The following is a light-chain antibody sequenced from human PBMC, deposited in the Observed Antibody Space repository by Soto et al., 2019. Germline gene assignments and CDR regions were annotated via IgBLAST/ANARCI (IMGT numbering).Light chain of an antibody. Sequence: QAVVTQPPSASGSPGQSVTISCTGTSNDVGGYNYVSWYQQYPGKAPKLIIYEVTKRPSGVPDRFSGSKSGNTASLTVSGLQAEDEADYYCSSYAGSNNLGVFGTGTKLTVL. V-gene: IGLV2-8*01. J-gene: IGLJ1*01. CDR1: SNDVGGYNY. CDR3: SSYAGSNNLGV. CDR2: EVT.